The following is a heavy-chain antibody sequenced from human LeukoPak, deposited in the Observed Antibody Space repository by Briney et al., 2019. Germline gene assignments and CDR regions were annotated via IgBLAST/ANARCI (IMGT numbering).Heavy chain of an antibody. CDR3: ATSTGAYSSGWYEDY. J-gene: IGHJ4*02. Sequence: ASVKVSCKVSGYTLTELSMHWVRQAPGKGLEWMGGFDPENGETIYAQKFQGRVTMTEDTSTDTAYMELSSLRSEDTAVYYCATSTGAYSSGWYEDYWGQGTLVTVSS. V-gene: IGHV1-24*01. CDR1: GYTLTELS. CDR2: FDPENGET. D-gene: IGHD6-19*01.